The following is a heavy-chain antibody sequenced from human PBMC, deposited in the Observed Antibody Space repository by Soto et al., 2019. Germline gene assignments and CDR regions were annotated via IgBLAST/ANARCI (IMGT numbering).Heavy chain of an antibody. CDR1: GFTFSDYY. V-gene: IGHV3-11*06. CDR3: ARLRDYGDYVDAFDI. J-gene: IGHJ3*02. Sequence: SLRLSCAASGFTFSDYYMSWIRQAPGKGLEWVSYISSSSSYTNYADSVKGRFTISRDNAKNSLYLQMNSLRAEDTAVYYCARLRDYGDYVDAFDIWGQGTMVTVSS. CDR2: ISSSSSYT. D-gene: IGHD4-17*01.